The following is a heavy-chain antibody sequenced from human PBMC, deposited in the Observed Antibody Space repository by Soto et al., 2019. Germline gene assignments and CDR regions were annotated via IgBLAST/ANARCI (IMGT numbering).Heavy chain of an antibody. V-gene: IGHV3-21*01. CDR2: ISKSSRYI. J-gene: IGHJ4*02. Sequence: GGSLRLSCAASGFTFSSYSMNWVRQAPGKGLEWVSSISKSSRYIYYAGSVKGRFTISRDNAKNSLYLQMNSLRAEDTAVYYCARDYYDSFFDYWGQGTLVTVPQ. CDR1: GFTFSSYS. CDR3: ARDYYDSFFDY. D-gene: IGHD3-22*01.